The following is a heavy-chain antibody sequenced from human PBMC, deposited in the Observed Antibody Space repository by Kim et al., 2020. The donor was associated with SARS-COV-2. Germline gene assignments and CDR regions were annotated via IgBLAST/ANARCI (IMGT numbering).Heavy chain of an antibody. CDR3: ARGGSTSPYGMDV. V-gene: IGHV4-61*02. Sequence: YNPSLKSRVTISVDTSKNQFSLKLSSVTAADTAVYYWARGGSTSPYGMDVWGQGTTVTVSS. D-gene: IGHD2-2*01. J-gene: IGHJ6*02.